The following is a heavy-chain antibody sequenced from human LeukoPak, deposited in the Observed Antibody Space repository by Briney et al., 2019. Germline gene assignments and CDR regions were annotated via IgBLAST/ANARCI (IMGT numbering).Heavy chain of an antibody. Sequence: SETLSLTCAVYGESFSGHYWSWIRQSPGKGLEWIGESNHSGTTKYNPSLKSRVTISVDTSKNQFSLKLASVTAADTAIYYCARQGSIAAPPIFDYWGQGTLVTVSS. CDR3: ARQGSIAAPPIFDY. J-gene: IGHJ4*02. CDR2: SNHSGTT. V-gene: IGHV4-34*01. D-gene: IGHD6-6*01. CDR1: GESFSGHY.